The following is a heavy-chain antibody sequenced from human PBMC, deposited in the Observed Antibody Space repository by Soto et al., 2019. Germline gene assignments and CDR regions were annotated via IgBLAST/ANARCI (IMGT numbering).Heavy chain of an antibody. Sequence: GESLKISCKGSGYSFTSYWIGWVRQMPGKGLEWMGIIYPGDSDTRYSPSFQGQVTISADKSISTAYLQWSSLKASDTAMYYCARRGYSGYEDYYYYYVDVWGKGTTVNVS. J-gene: IGHJ6*03. CDR1: GYSFTSYW. CDR3: ARRGYSGYEDYYYYYVDV. CDR2: IYPGDSDT. D-gene: IGHD5-12*01. V-gene: IGHV5-51*01.